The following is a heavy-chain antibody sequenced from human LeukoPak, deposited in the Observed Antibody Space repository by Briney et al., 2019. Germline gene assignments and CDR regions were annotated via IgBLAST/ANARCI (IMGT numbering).Heavy chain of an antibody. CDR2: ISSSSSTI. V-gene: IGHV3-48*01. Sequence: GGSLRLSCAASGFTFSSYSMNWVRQAPGKGLEWVSYISSSSSTIYYADSVKGRFTISRDNSKNTLYLQMNSLRAEDTAVYYCARENGQVRAHYYYYGMDVWGQGTTVTVSS. CDR1: GFTFSSYS. D-gene: IGHD2-8*01. CDR3: ARENGQVRAHYYYYGMDV. J-gene: IGHJ6*02.